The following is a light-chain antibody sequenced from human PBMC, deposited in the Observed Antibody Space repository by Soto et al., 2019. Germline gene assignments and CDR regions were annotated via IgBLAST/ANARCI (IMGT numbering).Light chain of an antibody. V-gene: IGKV1-27*01. J-gene: IGKJ4*01. CDR2: GAS. Sequence: DIQMTQSPSSLSASVGDRVTITCRASQGITNHLAWYQQKPGKVPKLLIYGASTLQSGVPSRFSGSGSGTDFTLTISSLQPEDVATYYCQKYNSAPALTFGGGTKVEIK. CDR1: QGITNH. CDR3: QKYNSAPALT.